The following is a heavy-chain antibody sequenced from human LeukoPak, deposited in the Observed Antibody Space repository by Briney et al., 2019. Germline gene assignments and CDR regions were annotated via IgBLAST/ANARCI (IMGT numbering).Heavy chain of an antibody. J-gene: IGHJ4*02. Sequence: GESLKISCKGSGYSFSNYWICWVRQMPGKGLEWMGIISPDDSNTRYSPSFQGQVTISADKSISTAYLQWSSLKASDTAVYYCARYYYDSSGYYYGYFDYWGQGTLVTVSS. V-gene: IGHV5-51*01. CDR1: GYSFSNYW. D-gene: IGHD3-22*01. CDR3: ARYYYDSSGYYYGYFDY. CDR2: ISPDDSNT.